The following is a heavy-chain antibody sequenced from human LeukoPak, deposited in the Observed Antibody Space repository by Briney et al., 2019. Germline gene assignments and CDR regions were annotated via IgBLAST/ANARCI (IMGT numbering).Heavy chain of an antibody. Sequence: SETLSLTCTVSGGSISSYYWSWIRQPPGKGLEWIGYIYYSGSTNYNPSLKSRVTISVDTSKNQFSPKLSSVTAADTAVYYCARGFSPWDYGDSPLFDYWGQGTLVTVSS. V-gene: IGHV4-59*01. J-gene: IGHJ4*02. CDR3: ARGFSPWDYGDSPLFDY. CDR1: GGSISSYY. D-gene: IGHD4-17*01. CDR2: IYYSGST.